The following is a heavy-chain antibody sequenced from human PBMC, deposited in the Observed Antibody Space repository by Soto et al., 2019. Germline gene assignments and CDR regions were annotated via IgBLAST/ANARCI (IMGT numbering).Heavy chain of an antibody. CDR1: GFTFSSYS. D-gene: IGHD3-22*01. V-gene: IGHV3-48*01. CDR3: AREDRYYDSSGYPYYYHGMDV. CDR2: ISSSNTTI. Sequence: GGSLRLSCAASGFTFSSYSMNWVRQAPGKGLEWVSYISSSNTTIYYADSVKGRFTISRDNAKNSLYLQMNSLRAEDTAVYYCAREDRYYDSSGYPYYYHGMDVWGQGTTVTVSS. J-gene: IGHJ6*02.